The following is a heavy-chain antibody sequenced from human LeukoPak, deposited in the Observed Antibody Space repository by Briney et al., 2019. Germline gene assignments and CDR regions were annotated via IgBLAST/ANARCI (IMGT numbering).Heavy chain of an antibody. V-gene: IGHV3-9*01. CDR2: ISGYGDSI. Sequence: GGSLRLSGADPGFTLDIFARHWVRKAPGKGLEWVSGISGYGDSIGYADSVKGRFTISRDNAKNSLYLQMNSLRPEDTALYYCAKGPLYYYMDVWGKGTTATVSS. CDR3: AKGPLYYYMDV. CDR1: GFTLDIFA. J-gene: IGHJ6*03.